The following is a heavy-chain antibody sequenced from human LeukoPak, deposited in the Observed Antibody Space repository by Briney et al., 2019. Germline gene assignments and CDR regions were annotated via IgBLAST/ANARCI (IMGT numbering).Heavy chain of an antibody. V-gene: IGHV1-18*01. J-gene: IGHJ4*02. CDR1: GYTFTNYG. CDR3: ARDTLLRFGELLTPFDN. D-gene: IGHD3-10*01. CDR2: ISAYNGNT. Sequence: ASVKVSCKASGYTFTNYGISWVRQAPGQGLEWMGWISAYNGNTNYTQKLQDRVTMTTDTSTSTAYMELRSLRSDDTAVYYCARDTLLRFGELLTPFDNWGQGTLVTVSS.